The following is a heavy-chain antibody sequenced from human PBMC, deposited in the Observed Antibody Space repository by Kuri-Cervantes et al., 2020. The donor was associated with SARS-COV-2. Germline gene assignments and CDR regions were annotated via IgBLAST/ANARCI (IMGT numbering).Heavy chain of an antibody. Sequence: ASVKVSCKASGYTFTGYYMHWVRQAPGQRLEWMGWINAGNGNTKYSQKFQGRVTITRDTSASTAYMELSSLRSEDTAVYYCAKDRGLGYSSSSATPYWYFDLWGRGTLVTVSS. D-gene: IGHD6-6*01. J-gene: IGHJ2*01. CDR1: GYTFTGYY. CDR2: INAGNGNT. CDR3: AKDRGLGYSSSSATPYWYFDL. V-gene: IGHV1-3*01.